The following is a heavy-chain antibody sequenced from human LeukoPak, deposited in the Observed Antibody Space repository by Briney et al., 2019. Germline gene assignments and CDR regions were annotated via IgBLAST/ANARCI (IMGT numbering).Heavy chain of an antibody. CDR2: ISSSGTTI. V-gene: IGHV3-48*04. CDR1: GFTFNSYS. D-gene: IGHD6-19*01. J-gene: IGHJ6*02. Sequence: GGSLRLSCAASGFTFNSYSMNWVRQAPGKGLEWVSYISSSGTTIYYANSVKGRFTISRDNAKNSLYVQMNSLRAEDTAVYYCARARVAGDRYYYYGMDVWGQGTTVTVSS. CDR3: ARARVAGDRYYYYGMDV.